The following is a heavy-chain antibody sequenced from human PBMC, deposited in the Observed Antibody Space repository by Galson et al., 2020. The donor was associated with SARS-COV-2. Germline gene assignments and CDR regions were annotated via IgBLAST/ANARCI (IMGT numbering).Heavy chain of an antibody. V-gene: IGHV3-21*01. J-gene: IGHJ1*01. CDR2: ISSSSSYI. CDR1: GFTFSSYS. D-gene: IGHD5-12*01. CDR3: ARVGATAGGGSYFQH. Sequence: KIGESLKISCAASGFTFSSYSMNWVRQAPGKGLEWVSSISSSSSYIYYADSVKGRFTISRDNAKNSLYLQMNSLRAEDTAVYYCARVGATAGGGSYFQHWGQGTLVTVSS.